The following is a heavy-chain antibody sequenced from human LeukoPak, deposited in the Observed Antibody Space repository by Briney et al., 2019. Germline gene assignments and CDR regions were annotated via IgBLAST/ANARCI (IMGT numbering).Heavy chain of an antibody. Sequence: GASVKVSCKAPGYTFTGYYMHWVRQAPGQGLEWMGWINPNSGGTNYAQKFQGRVTMTRDTSISTAYMELSRLRSDDTAVYYCARDQGGSQYYFDYWGQGTLVTVSS. V-gene: IGHV1-2*02. CDR2: INPNSGGT. CDR3: ARDQGGSQYYFDY. J-gene: IGHJ4*02. CDR1: GYTFTGYY. D-gene: IGHD1-26*01.